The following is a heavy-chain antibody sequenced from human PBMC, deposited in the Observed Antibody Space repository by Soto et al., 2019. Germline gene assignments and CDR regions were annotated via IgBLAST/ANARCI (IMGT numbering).Heavy chain of an antibody. Sequence: SETLSLTCTVSGGSISSYYWSWIRQPPGKGLEWIGYIYYSGSTNYNPSLKSRVTISVDTSKNQFSLKLSSVTAADTAVYYCASLTEDGWFDPWGQGTLVTVSS. CDR1: GGSISSYY. V-gene: IGHV4-59*01. CDR2: IYYSGST. CDR3: ASLTEDGWFDP. J-gene: IGHJ5*02. D-gene: IGHD2-15*01.